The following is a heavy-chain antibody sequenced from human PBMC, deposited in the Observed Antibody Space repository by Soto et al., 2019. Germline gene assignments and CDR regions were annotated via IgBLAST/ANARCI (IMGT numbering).Heavy chain of an antibody. J-gene: IGHJ6*02. D-gene: IGHD6-6*01. CDR3: AISTSSGSYFYYGLDV. V-gene: IGHV4-39*01. Sequence: SETLSLTCTVSSGSINSTSTHYWGWIRQSPGKGLEWIGSLYYTGGTYYNPSLKSRVSMSMDTSKSQFSLTLTSVTAADTAVYFCAISTSSGSYFYYGLDVWGQGTTVTSP. CDR1: SGSINSTSTHY. CDR2: LYYTGGT.